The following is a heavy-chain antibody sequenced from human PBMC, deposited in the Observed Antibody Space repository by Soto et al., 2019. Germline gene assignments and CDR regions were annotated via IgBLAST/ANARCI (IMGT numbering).Heavy chain of an antibody. J-gene: IGHJ6*02. D-gene: IGHD2-8*01. CDR2: IIPIFGTA. V-gene: IGHV1-69*01. CDR3: ARSGYCTNGVCYYYYGMDV. CDR1: GGTFSSYA. Sequence: QAQLVQSGAEVKKPGSSVKVSCKASGGTFSSYAISWVRQAPGQGLEWMGGIIPIFGTANYAQKFQGRVTITADESTSTAYMELSSLRSEDTAVYYCARSGYCTNGVCYYYYGMDVWGQGTTVTVSS.